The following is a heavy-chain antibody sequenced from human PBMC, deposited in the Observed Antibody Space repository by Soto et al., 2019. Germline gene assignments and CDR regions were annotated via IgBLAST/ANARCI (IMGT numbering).Heavy chain of an antibody. J-gene: IGHJ3*02. Sequence: QVQQVQAGAEVKKPGASVKVSCKASGYTFTSCGINWVRQAPGQGLEWMGWISAYNGNTNYAENLQGRVTMTTDTSTSTAYMELRSLRSDATAVYYCARDHRGGTDAFDIWGQGTMVTVSS. CDR3: ARDHRGGTDAFDI. CDR1: GYTFTSCG. CDR2: ISAYNGNT. V-gene: IGHV1-18*01. D-gene: IGHD2-15*01.